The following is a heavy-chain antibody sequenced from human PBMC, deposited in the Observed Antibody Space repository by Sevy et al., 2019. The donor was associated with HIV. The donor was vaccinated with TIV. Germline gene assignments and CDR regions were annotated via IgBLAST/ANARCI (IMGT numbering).Heavy chain of an antibody. V-gene: IGHV3-73*01. CDR3: TRHPDPPRSSFNYDFWSGYYIDYFDY. J-gene: IGHJ4*02. Sequence: GGSLRLSCAASGFTFSGSAMHWVRQSSGKGLEWVGRIRSKANSYATAYAVSVKGRFTISRDDSKNTAYLQMNSLKTEDTAVYYCTRHPDPPRSSFNYDFWSGYYIDYFDYWGQGTLVTVSS. D-gene: IGHD3-3*01. CDR2: IRSKANSYAT. CDR1: GFTFSGSA.